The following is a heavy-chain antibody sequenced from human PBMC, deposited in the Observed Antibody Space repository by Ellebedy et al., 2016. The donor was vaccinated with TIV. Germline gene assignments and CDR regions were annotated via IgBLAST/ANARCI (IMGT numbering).Heavy chain of an antibody. D-gene: IGHD2-2*01. J-gene: IGHJ4*02. CDR2: IDPNSGDT. CDR1: GYTFTGYY. V-gene: IGHV1-2*02. CDR3: ARDFWYGQSTSTRASDY. Sequence: AASVKVSCKTSGYTFTGYYIHWVRQAPGQGLEWMGWIDPNSGDTNYGQKFQGRVTLTRDTSITTAYMEMSSLRSDDTAVYYCARDFWYGQSTSTRASDYWGQGTLVTVSS.